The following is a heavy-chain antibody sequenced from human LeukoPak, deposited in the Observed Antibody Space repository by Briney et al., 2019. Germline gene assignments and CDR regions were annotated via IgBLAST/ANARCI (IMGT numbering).Heavy chain of an antibody. Sequence: SETLSLTCTVSGDSISSYYWSWIRQPPGKGLEWIGYIYTSGGTNYIPSLKGRDTISIDTSKNQFSLKLSSVTAADTAVYYCARDRGFSYYMDVWGKGTTVTVSS. V-gene: IGHV4-59*01. CDR1: GDSISSYY. D-gene: IGHD3-22*01. CDR3: ARDRGFSYYMDV. CDR2: IYTSGGT. J-gene: IGHJ6*03.